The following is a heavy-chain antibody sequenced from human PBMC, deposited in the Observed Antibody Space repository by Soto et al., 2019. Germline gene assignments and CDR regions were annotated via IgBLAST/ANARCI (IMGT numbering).Heavy chain of an antibody. CDR2: MNPNRGNT. Sequence: QVQLVQSGAEVKKPGASVKVSCKASGYTFTSYDINWVRQATGQGLEWMGWMNPNRGNTGYAQKFQGRVNMTRNTSISTAYMGLSSLRSEDTAVYYCARGYYDFWSGYIRYYYMDVWGKGTTVTVSS. CDR3: ARGYYDFWSGYIRYYYMDV. D-gene: IGHD3-3*01. CDR1: GYTFTSYD. J-gene: IGHJ6*03. V-gene: IGHV1-8*01.